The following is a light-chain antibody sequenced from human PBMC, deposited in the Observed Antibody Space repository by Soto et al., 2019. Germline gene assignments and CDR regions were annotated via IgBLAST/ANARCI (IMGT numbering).Light chain of an antibody. CDR2: GAS. J-gene: IGKJ1*01. Sequence: EIVMTQSPATLSVSPGERAALSCRASQSVSSNLAWYQQKPGQAPSLLIYGASTRATGIPARFSGSGSGTDITLTISSLQSEDFAVYYCQQYNNWPRTFGQGTKVDIK. CDR3: QQYNNWPRT. V-gene: IGKV3-15*01. CDR1: QSVSSN.